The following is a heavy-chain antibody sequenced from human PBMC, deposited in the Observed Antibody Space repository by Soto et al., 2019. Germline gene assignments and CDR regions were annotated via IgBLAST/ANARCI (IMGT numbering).Heavy chain of an antibody. J-gene: IGHJ4*02. CDR1: GFTFSSYS. CDR2: ISSSSSYI. CDR3: ARDLITIFGVVSAEALDINDY. V-gene: IGHV3-21*01. D-gene: IGHD3-3*01. Sequence: PGGSLRLSCAASGFTFSSYSMNWVRQAPGKGLEWVSSISSSSSYIYYADSVKGRFTISRDNAKNSLYLQMNSLRAEDTAVYYCARDLITIFGVVSAEALDINDYWGQGTLVTVSS.